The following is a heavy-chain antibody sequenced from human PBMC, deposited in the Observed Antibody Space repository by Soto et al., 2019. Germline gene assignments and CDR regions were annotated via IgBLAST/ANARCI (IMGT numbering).Heavy chain of an antibody. Sequence: SETLSLTCAVYGGSFSGYYWSWIRQPPGKGLEWIGEINHSGSTDYNPSLKSRVTISVDTSKNQFSLKLSSVTAADTAVYYCGRGRFHSIIVVVVAAKFGLGFDYWGQGTLVTVSS. CDR2: INHSGST. CDR3: GRGRFHSIIVVVVAAKFGLGFDY. V-gene: IGHV4-34*01. D-gene: IGHD2-15*01. J-gene: IGHJ4*02. CDR1: GGSFSGYY.